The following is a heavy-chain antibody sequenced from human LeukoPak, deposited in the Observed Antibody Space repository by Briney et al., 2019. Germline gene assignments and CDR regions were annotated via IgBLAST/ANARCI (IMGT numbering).Heavy chain of an antibody. CDR1: GFTFSSYW. CDR3: AKDRVVVAATVDY. CDR2: IRCDGSNK. J-gene: IGHJ4*02. V-gene: IGHV3-30*02. Sequence: GGSLRLSCAASGFTFSSYWMSWVRQAPGKGLEWVAFIRCDGSNKYYADSVKGRFTISRDNSKNTLYLQMNSLRAEDTAVYYCAKDRVVVAATVDYWGQGTLVTVSS. D-gene: IGHD2-15*01.